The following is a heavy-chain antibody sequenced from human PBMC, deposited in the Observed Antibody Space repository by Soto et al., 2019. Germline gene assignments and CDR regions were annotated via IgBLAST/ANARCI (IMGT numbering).Heavy chain of an antibody. J-gene: IGHJ4*02. D-gene: IGHD2-15*01. CDR2: INHSGST. CDR1: GGSFSGYY. Sequence: PSXTLLLTCAVYGGSFSGYYWSWIRQPPGKGLEWIGEINHSGSTNYNPSLKSRVTISVDTSKNRFSLKLSSVTAADTAVYYCARGRWYYFDYWGQGTLVTVSS. CDR3: ARGRWYYFDY. V-gene: IGHV4-34*01.